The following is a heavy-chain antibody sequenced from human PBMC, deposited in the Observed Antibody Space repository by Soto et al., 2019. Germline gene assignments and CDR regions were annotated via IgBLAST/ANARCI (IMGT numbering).Heavy chain of an antibody. CDR3: AKAGRDGYNLGY. V-gene: IGHV3-30*18. Sequence: GGSLRLSCAASGSTFSSYGMHWVRQAPGKGLEWVAVISYDGSNKYYADSVKGRFTISRDNSKNTLYLQMNSLRAEDTAVYYCAKAGRDGYNLGYWGQGTLVTVSS. D-gene: IGHD5-12*01. J-gene: IGHJ4*02. CDR2: ISYDGSNK. CDR1: GSTFSSYG.